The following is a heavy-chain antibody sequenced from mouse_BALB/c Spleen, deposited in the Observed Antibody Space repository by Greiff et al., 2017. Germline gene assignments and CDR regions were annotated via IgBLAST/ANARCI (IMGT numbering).Heavy chain of an antibody. J-gene: IGHJ2*01. D-gene: IGHD2-14*01. V-gene: IGHV1-7*01. CDR1: GYTFTSYW. CDR2: INPSTGYT. CDR3: ARSSEVLDY. Sequence: VKLMESGAELAKPGASVKMSCKASGYTFTSYWMHWVKQRPGQGLEWIGYINPSTGYTEYNQKFKDKATLTADKSSSTAYMQLSSLTSEDSAVYYCARSSEVLDYWGQGTTLTVSS.